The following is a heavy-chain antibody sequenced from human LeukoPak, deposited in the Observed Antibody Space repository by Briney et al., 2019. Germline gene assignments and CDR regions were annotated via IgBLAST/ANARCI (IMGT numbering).Heavy chain of an antibody. D-gene: IGHD2-21*01. Sequence: GASVKVSCKASGYTFTSYDINWVRQATGQGLEWMGWMNPNSGNTGYAQKFQGRVTMTRNTSISTAYMELSSLRSEDTVVHYCARDGGGTDYFDYWGQGTLVTVSS. J-gene: IGHJ4*02. CDR1: GYTFTSYD. V-gene: IGHV1-8*01. CDR3: ARDGGGTDYFDY. CDR2: MNPNSGNT.